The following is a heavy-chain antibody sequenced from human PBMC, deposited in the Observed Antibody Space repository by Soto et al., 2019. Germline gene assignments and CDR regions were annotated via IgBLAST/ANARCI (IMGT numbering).Heavy chain of an antibody. CDR1: GYTFTTYV. CDR3: AREPLIEWVTRFDY. J-gene: IGHJ4*02. D-gene: IGHD1-26*01. V-gene: IGHV1-3*01. Sequence: ASVQVSCKASGYTFTTYVMHWVRQAPGQRLEWMGWINAGNGNTKYSQKFQGRVTITRDTSASTAYMELSSLRSEDTAVYYCAREPLIEWVTRFDYWGQGTLVTVSS. CDR2: INAGNGNT.